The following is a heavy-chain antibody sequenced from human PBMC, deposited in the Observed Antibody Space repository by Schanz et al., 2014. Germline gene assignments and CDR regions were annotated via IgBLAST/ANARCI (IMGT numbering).Heavy chain of an antibody. V-gene: IGHV1-69*02. Sequence: QVQLVQSEAEVKKPGSSMKVSCKASGGTFSTYPINWLRQAPGQGLEWMGRIIPIHGIVNYAQRFQDRVRITADKSTSTAYMELSSLRSDDTAVYYCARGPLGTSPWGQGTLVTVSS. D-gene: IGHD5-12*01. CDR2: IIPIHGIV. CDR1: GGTFSTYP. J-gene: IGHJ5*02. CDR3: ARGPLGTSP.